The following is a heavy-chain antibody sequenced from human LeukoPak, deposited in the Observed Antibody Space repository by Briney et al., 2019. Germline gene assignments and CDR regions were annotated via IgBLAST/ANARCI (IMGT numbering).Heavy chain of an antibody. V-gene: IGHV3-30*03. J-gene: IGHJ5*02. Sequence: GGSLRLSCVVSGFTFSRYDFNWVRQSPGEGLEWVAVISYDGRNTFYADSVKGRFIISRDNSKSTLYLQMNRLRTEDTAVYFCASFDFSTVKRYDYFDPWGQGTLVAVS. D-gene: IGHD3/OR15-3a*01. CDR1: GFTFSRYD. CDR3: ASFDFSTVKRYDYFDP. CDR2: ISYDGRNT.